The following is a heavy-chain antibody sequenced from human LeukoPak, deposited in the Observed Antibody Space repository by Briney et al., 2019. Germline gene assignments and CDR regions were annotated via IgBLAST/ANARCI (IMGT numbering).Heavy chain of an antibody. V-gene: IGHV4-61*08. J-gene: IGHJ5*02. CDR2: IYYSGST. CDR1: GGSVSSSGSY. D-gene: IGHD3-16*01. Sequence: PSETLSLACTVSGGSVSSSGSYWGWIRQPRGKGLEWFAYIYYSGSTTYNPSLKSRVIISVDTSKNQFSLRLSSVTAADTAVYHCARSNSFYYDSWGQGTLVTVS. CDR3: ARSNSFYYDS.